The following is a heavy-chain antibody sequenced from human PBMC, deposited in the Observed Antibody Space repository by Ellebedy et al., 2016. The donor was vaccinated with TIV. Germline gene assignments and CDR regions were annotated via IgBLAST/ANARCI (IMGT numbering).Heavy chain of an antibody. J-gene: IGHJ6*02. V-gene: IGHV3-30-3*01. D-gene: IGHD3-10*01. CDR1: EFTFSNYA. CDR2: ISYDGSYI. CDR3: AGRDRVGGVDYAGMDV. Sequence: GGSLRLSCAASEFTFSNYAMHWVRQAPGQGLEWVAIISYDGSYINYANSVKGRFTISRDNSKDTLYLQMNSLKTEDTGVYFCAGRDRVGGVDYAGMDVWGQGTTVAVS.